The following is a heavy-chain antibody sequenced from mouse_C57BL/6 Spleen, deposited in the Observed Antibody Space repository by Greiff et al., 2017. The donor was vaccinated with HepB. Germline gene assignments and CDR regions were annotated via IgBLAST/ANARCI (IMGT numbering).Heavy chain of an antibody. J-gene: IGHJ4*01. D-gene: IGHD1-1*01. V-gene: IGHV2-3*01. CDR3: ATVVALYAMDY. Sequence: VQLQQSGPGLVAPSQSLSITCTVSGFSFTSHGVSWVRQPPGKGLEWLGVIWGDGSTNYHSALISRLSISKDNSKSQVFLKLNSLQTDDTATYYCATVVALYAMDYWGQGTSVTVSS. CDR2: IWGDGST. CDR1: GFSFTSHG.